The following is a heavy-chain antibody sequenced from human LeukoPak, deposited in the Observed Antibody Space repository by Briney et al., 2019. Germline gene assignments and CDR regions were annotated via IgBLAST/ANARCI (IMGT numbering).Heavy chain of an antibody. CDR2: ISSSSSYI. Sequence: GGSLRLSCAASGFTFSSYSMNWVRQAPGKGLEWVSSISSSSSYIYYADSVKGRFTISRDNAKNSLYLQMNNLRAEDTAIYYCAKAANYAILTGYYLDYWGQGTLVTVSS. CDR3: AKAANYAILTGYYLDY. V-gene: IGHV3-21*04. D-gene: IGHD3-9*01. CDR1: GFTFSSYS. J-gene: IGHJ4*02.